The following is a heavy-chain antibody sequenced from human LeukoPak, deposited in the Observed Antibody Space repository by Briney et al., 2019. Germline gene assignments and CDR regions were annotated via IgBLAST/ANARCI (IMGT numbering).Heavy chain of an antibody. D-gene: IGHD2-15*01. J-gene: IGHJ6*03. CDR1: EFTFSSYG. Sequence: GGSLRLSCAASEFTFSSYGMHWVRQAPGKGLEWVAFIWYDGNTKYYADSVKGRFTISRDNSKNTLYLQMNSLRAEDTAVYYCAKDPCSGGSCHSYYYYYYMDVWGKGTTVTVSS. CDR2: IWYDGNTK. CDR3: AKDPCSGGSCHSYYYYYYMDV. V-gene: IGHV3-30*02.